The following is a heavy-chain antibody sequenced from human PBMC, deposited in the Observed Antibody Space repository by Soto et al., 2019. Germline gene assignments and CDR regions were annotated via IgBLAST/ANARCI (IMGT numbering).Heavy chain of an antibody. CDR1: GGSISSSSYY. Sequence: PSETLSLTCTVSGGSISSSSYYWGWIRQPPGKGLEWIGYIYYSGSTNYNPSLKSRVTISVDTPKNQSSLKLSSVTAADTAVYYCARAGDITGTTGFDYWGQGTLVTVSS. V-gene: IGHV4-61*05. CDR2: IYYSGST. CDR3: ARAGDITGTTGFDY. D-gene: IGHD1-7*01. J-gene: IGHJ4*02.